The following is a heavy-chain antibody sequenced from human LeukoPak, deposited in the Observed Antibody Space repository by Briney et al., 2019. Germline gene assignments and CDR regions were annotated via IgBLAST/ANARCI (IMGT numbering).Heavy chain of an antibody. D-gene: IGHD3-10*01. J-gene: IGHJ4*02. CDR3: ARDHLGSGRDFDY. CDR2: IYYSGST. V-gene: IGHV4-59*01. CDR1: GGSISSYY. Sequence: SETLSLTCTVPGGSISSYYWSWIRQPPGKGLEWIGYIYYSGSTNYNPSLKSRVTISVDTSKNQFSLKLSSVTAADTAVYYCARDHLGSGRDFDYWGQGTLVTVSS.